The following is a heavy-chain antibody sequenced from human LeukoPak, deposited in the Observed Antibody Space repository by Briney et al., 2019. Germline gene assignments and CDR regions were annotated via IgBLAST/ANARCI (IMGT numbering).Heavy chain of an antibody. V-gene: IGHV3-49*04. CDR3: TRSYCSSTSCSSPTSDY. J-gene: IGHJ4*02. Sequence: PGRSLRLSCTASGFTFGDYAMSWVRQAPGKGLEWVGFIRSKAYGGTTEYAASVKGRFTISRDDSKSIAYLQMNSLKTEDTAVYYCTRSYCSSTSCSSPTSDYWGQGTPVTVSS. D-gene: IGHD2-2*01. CDR2: IRSKAYGGTT. CDR1: GFTFGDYA.